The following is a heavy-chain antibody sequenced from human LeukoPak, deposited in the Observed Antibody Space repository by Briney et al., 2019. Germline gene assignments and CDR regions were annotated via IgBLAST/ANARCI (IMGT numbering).Heavy chain of an antibody. D-gene: IGHD6-13*01. CDR2: ISSSSSYI. Sequence: GGSLRLSCAASGFTFSSYSMNWVRQAPGKGLEWVSYISSSSSYIYYADSVKGRFTISRDNAKNSLYLQMNSLRAEDTAVYYCAREISSSWYEIFDYWGQGTLVTVSS. J-gene: IGHJ4*02. V-gene: IGHV3-21*01. CDR1: GFTFSSYS. CDR3: AREISSSWYEIFDY.